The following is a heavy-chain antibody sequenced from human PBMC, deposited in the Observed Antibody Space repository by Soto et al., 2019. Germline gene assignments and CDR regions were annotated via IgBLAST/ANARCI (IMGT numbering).Heavy chain of an antibody. J-gene: IGHJ5*02. D-gene: IGHD3-10*01. CDR3: ARRVTMVRGILITWFDP. V-gene: IGHV4-39*01. CDR1: GVSIVSSSWY. CDR2: IYYSGST. Sequence: QMQMQESGPGLVKPSETLSLTCTVSGVSIVSSSWYWDWIRQPPGKGLEWIGSIYYSGSTHYNPSLRSRVTISADTSTNQFSLKLSSVTAADTAVYYCARRVTMVRGILITWFDPWGHGTLATVSS.